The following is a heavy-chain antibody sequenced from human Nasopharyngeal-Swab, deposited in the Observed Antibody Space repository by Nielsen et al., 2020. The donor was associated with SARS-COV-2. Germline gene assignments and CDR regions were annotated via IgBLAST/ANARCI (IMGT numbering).Heavy chain of an antibody. CDR1: GGSISSYY. Sequence: ESLKISCTVSGGSISSYYWSWIRQPPGKGLEWIGYIYYSGSTNYNPSLKSRVTISVDTSKNQFSLKLSSVTAADTAVYYCARHVYYYDSSGYYSDAFDIWGQGTMVTVSS. D-gene: IGHD3-22*01. CDR3: ARHVYYYDSSGYYSDAFDI. V-gene: IGHV4-59*08. J-gene: IGHJ3*02. CDR2: IYYSGST.